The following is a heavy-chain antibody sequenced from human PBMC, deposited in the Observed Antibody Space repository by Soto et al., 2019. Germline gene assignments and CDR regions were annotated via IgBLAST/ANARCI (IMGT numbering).Heavy chain of an antibody. CDR1: GFSSSNYE. CDR3: ARDGHRGPSDAFDV. J-gene: IGHJ3*01. D-gene: IGHD3-10*01. CDR2: ISTTGTSP. Sequence: AGGSLRLSCRASGFSSSNYEMNWIRQAPGKGLEWVSHISTTGTSPYYADSVRGRFTVSRDTANNSIYLQMNSLRAEDTALYYCARDGHRGPSDAFDVWGQGTMVTVSS. V-gene: IGHV3-48*03.